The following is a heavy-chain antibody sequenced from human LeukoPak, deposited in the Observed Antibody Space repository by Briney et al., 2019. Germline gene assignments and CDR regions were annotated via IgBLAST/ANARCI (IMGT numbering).Heavy chain of an antibody. J-gene: IGHJ6*03. Sequence: GGSVPLLCAASGFTLSSYAMRGVRQAPGKGREWVSAISRSGGSTYYADSVKGRFTISRDNSKNTLYLQMNSLRAEDTAVYYCAKASGFCSGYYAYYYYMDVWGKGTTVTVSS. CDR3: AKASGFCSGYYAYYYYMDV. CDR1: GFTLSSYA. V-gene: IGHV3-23*01. CDR2: ISRSGGST. D-gene: IGHD3-3*01.